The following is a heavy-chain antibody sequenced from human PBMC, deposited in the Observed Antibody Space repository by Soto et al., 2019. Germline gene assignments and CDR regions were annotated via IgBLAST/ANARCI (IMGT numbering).Heavy chain of an antibody. CDR2: INPNSGGT. CDR3: ARASYCTNGVCYNWFDP. D-gene: IGHD2-8*01. Sequence: ASVKVSCKASGYTFTGYYMHWVRQAPGQGLEWIGWINPNSGGTNYAQKCQGRVTMTRDTAISTAYMELSRLRSDDKAVYYWARASYCTNGVCYNWFDPWGQGTLVTVSS. J-gene: IGHJ5*02. CDR1: GYTFTGYY. V-gene: IGHV1-2*02.